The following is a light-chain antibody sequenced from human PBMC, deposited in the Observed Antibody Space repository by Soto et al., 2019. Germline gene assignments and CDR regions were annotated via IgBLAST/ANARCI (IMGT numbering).Light chain of an antibody. CDR3: QQRSNWPPT. CDR2: DAS. J-gene: IGKJ3*01. V-gene: IGKV3-11*01. CDR1: QSVSSY. Sequence: EIVLTQSPATLSLSPGERATLSCRASQSVSSYLAWYQQKPGQAPRLLIYDASNRATGIPARFSGSGSGTDFTLIISCLEPEDFAVYYCQQRSNWPPTFGPGTKVDIK.